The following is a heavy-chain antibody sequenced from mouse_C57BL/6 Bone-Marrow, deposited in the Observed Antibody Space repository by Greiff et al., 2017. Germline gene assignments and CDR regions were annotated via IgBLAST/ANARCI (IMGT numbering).Heavy chain of an antibody. V-gene: IGHV1-19*01. CDR2: INPYNGGT. Sequence: SGPVLVKPGASVKMSCKASGYTFTDYYMNWVKQSHGKSLEWIGVINPYNGGTSYNQKFKGKATLTVDKSSSTAYMELNSLTSEDSAVYYCARWDDYDDYWGQGTTLTVSS. D-gene: IGHD2-4*01. CDR3: ARWDDYDDY. J-gene: IGHJ2*01. CDR1: GYTFTDYY.